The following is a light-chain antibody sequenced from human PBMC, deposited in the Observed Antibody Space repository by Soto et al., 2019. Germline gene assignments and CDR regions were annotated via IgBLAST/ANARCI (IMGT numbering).Light chain of an antibody. CDR1: SSDVGGYDY. CDR3: SSYTTTSTYV. Sequence: QSVPTQPASVSGSPGQSVTISCTGTSSDVGGYDYVSWYQQHPGRAPKFMIYEVTNRPSGVSHRFSGSKSGNTASLTISGLQAEDEADYYCSSYTTTSTYVFGTGTKVTVL. CDR2: EVT. V-gene: IGLV2-14*01. J-gene: IGLJ1*01.